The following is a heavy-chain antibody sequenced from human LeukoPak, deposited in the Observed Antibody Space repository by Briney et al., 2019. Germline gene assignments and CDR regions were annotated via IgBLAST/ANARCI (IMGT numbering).Heavy chain of an antibody. Sequence: ASVKVSCKASGYTFTGYYIHWVRQAPGQGFEWMGWISPNSGGTSYAQNFQGGVTMTRDTSISTAYMELSSLRSDDTAVYYCARIRAAGSGMDVWGQGTAVTVSS. CDR2: ISPNSGGT. J-gene: IGHJ6*02. CDR1: GYTFTGYY. V-gene: IGHV1-2*02. D-gene: IGHD6-13*01. CDR3: ARIRAAGSGMDV.